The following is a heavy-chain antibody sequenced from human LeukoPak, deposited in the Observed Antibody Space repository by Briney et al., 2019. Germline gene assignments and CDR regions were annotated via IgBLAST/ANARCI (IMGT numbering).Heavy chain of an antibody. V-gene: IGHV5-51*01. J-gene: IGHJ4*02. CDR1: GYSFTSYW. CDR2: IYPGDSDT. D-gene: IGHD6-6*01. Sequence: KPGESLKISCKGSGYSFTSYWIGWMRQIPGKCLDCMRIIYPGDSDTIYIPSFHGQVTISPDKSISTAYLQWSSLKASDTAMYYCARVEYSSPLYYFDYWGQGTLVTVSS. CDR3: ARVEYSSPLYYFDY.